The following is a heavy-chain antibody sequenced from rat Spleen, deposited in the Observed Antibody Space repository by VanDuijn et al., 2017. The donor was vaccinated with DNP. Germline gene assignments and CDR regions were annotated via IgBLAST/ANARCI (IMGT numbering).Heavy chain of an antibody. D-gene: IGHD5-1*01. Sequence: EVQLVESGGGLVQPGRSLKLSCAASGFTFSNYFMAWVRQAPKKGLEWVATISTSGSRTYYRDSVKGRFTISRDDAKSTLHLQMDSLRSEDTATYYCATSLTGRAWGQGVMVTVSS. CDR1: GFTFSNYF. V-gene: IGHV5-27*01. J-gene: IGHJ2*01. CDR2: ISTSGSRT. CDR3: ATSLTGRA.